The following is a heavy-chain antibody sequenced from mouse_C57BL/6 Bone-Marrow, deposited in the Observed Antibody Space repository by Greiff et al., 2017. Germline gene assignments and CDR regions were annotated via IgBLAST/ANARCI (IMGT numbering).Heavy chain of an antibody. Sequence: EVQLQESGPGLAKPSQTLSLTCSVTGYSITSDYWHWIRKFPGNKLEYMGYISYSGSTYYNPSLKSRISITRDTSKNQYYLQLNSVTTEDTATYYCARSRLLRVYFDYWGQGATLTVSS. CDR1: GYSITSDY. CDR3: ARSRLLRVYFDY. J-gene: IGHJ2*01. D-gene: IGHD1-1*01. V-gene: IGHV3-8*01. CDR2: ISYSGST.